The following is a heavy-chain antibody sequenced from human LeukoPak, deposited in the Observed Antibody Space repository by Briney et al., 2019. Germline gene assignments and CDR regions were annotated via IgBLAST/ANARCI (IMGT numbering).Heavy chain of an antibody. Sequence: TLSLTCTVSDGSMSSYYWSWIRQPPGKGLKWIGYIYTSGSTNYNPSLKSRVTISVDTSKNQFSLKLSSVTAADTAVSYCARHRSYYDSSGYTEYFQHWGQGTLVTVSS. CDR2: IYTSGST. CDR1: DGSMSSYY. J-gene: IGHJ1*01. V-gene: IGHV4-4*09. CDR3: ARHRSYYDSSGYTEYFQH. D-gene: IGHD3-22*01.